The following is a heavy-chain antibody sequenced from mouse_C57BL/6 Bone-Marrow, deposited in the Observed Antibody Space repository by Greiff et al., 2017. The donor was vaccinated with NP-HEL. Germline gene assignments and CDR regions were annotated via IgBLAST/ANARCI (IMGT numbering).Heavy chain of an antibody. CDR3: ARIYDGYYDWFAY. CDR2: FHPYNDDT. D-gene: IGHD2-3*01. V-gene: IGHV1-47*01. CDR1: GYTFTTYP. Sequence: VKLQESGAELVKPGASVKMSCKASGYTFTTYPIEWMKQNHGKSLEWIGNFHPYNDDTKYNEKFKGKATLTVEKSSSTVYLELSRLTSDDSAVYYCARIYDGYYDWFAYWGQGTLVTVSA. J-gene: IGHJ3*01.